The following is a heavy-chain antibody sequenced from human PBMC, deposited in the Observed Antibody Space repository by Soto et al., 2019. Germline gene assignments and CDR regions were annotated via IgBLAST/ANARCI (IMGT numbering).Heavy chain of an antibody. CDR1: GGSISSGGYY. Sequence: ASETLSLTCTVSGGSISSGGYYWSWIRQHPGKGLEWIGYIYYSGSTYYNPSLKSRVTISVDTSKNQFSLKLSSVTAADTAVYYCARERANGNWFDPWGQGTLVTVSS. V-gene: IGHV4-31*03. CDR3: ARERANGNWFDP. J-gene: IGHJ5*02. D-gene: IGHD5-12*01. CDR2: IYYSGST.